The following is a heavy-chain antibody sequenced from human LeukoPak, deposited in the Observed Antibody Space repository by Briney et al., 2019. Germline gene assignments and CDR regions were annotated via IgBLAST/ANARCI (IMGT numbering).Heavy chain of an antibody. CDR2: IYYSGST. CDR1: GGSISSSSYY. V-gene: IGHV4-39*02. J-gene: IGHJ4*02. Sequence: SETLSLTCTVSGGSISSSSYYWGWIRQPPGKGLEWIGSIYYSGSTYYNPSLKSRVTISVDTSKNQFSLKLSSVTAADTAVYYCAREGRSSTPGYWGQGTLVTVSS. D-gene: IGHD2-15*01. CDR3: AREGRSSTPGY.